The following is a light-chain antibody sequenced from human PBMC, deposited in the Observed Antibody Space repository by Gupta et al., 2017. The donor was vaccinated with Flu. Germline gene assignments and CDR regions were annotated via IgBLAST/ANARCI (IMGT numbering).Light chain of an antibody. CDR2: EDN. J-gene: IGLJ3*02. V-gene: IGLV6-57*01. Sequence: NFALTQPHSVSESPGKTVTISCTRSSGSIANNYVQWFQQRPGSYPTTVVYEDNQRPSGVPDRFSGSSDTSSTSASLTISGLKTEDDAYYYCHYYEASYQVFGGGTKLTVL. CDR3: HYYEASYQV. CDR1: SGSIANNY.